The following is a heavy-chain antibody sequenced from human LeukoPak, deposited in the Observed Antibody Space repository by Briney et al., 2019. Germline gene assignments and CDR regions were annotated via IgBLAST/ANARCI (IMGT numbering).Heavy chain of an antibody. D-gene: IGHD7-27*01. Sequence: SETLSLTCTVSGGSISSYYWSWIRQPPGKGLEWIGYIYYSGSTNYNPSLKSRVTISVDTSKNQFSLKLSSVTAVDTAVYYCARRGSNWGYYFDYWGQGTLVTVSS. V-gene: IGHV4-59*08. CDR2: IYYSGST. J-gene: IGHJ4*02. CDR3: ARRGSNWGYYFDY. CDR1: GGSISSYY.